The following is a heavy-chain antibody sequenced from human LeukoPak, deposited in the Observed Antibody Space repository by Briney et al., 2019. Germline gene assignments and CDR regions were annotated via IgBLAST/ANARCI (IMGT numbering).Heavy chain of an antibody. V-gene: IGHV6-1*01. Sequence: SQTLSLTCAISGDSVSSNSGNWNWIRQSPSRGLEWLGRTYYRSKWYNDYAVSVKSRITTNADTSKNQFSLQLNSVTPEDTAVYYCARGYSAVTYWGQGTLVTVSS. CDR2: TYYRSKWYN. D-gene: IGHD6-19*01. CDR1: GDSVSSNSGN. J-gene: IGHJ4*02. CDR3: ARGYSAVTY.